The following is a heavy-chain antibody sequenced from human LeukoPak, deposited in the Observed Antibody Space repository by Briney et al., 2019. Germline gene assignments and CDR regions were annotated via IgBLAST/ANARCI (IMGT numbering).Heavy chain of an antibody. CDR3: ARSVVPAANPDFDY. V-gene: IGHV1-2*02. D-gene: IGHD2-2*01. Sequence: ASVKVSCKASGYTFTGYYMHWVRQAPGQGLEWMGWINPNSGGTNYAQKLQGRVTMTTDTSTSTAYMELRSLRSDDTAVYYCARSVVPAANPDFDYWGQGTLVTVSS. CDR2: INPNSGGT. CDR1: GYTFTGYY. J-gene: IGHJ4*02.